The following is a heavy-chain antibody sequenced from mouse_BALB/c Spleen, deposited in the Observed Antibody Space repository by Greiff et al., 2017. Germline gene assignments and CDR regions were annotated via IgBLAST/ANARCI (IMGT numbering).Heavy chain of an antibody. V-gene: IGHV1-67*01. CDR3: ARSPTTDYAMDD. Sequence: QVQLKESGPELVRPGVSVKISCKGSGYTFTDYAMHWVKQSHAKSLEWIGVISTYYGNTNYNQKFKGKATMTVDKSSSTAYMELARLTSEDSAIYYCARSPTTDYAMDDWGQGTSVTVSA. CDR2: ISTYYGNT. CDR1: GYTFTDYA. J-gene: IGHJ4*01. D-gene: IGHD1-1*01.